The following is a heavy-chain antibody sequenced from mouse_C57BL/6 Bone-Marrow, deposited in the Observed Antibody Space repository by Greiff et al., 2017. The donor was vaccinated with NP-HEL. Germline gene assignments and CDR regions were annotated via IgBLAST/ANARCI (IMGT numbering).Heavy chain of an antibody. CDR2: IDPENGDT. CDR3: TGLSSYGEYYFDY. CDR1: GFNIKDDY. J-gene: IGHJ2*01. D-gene: IGHD1-1*01. Sequence: EVKLVESGAELVRPGASVKLSCTASGFNIKDDYMHWVKQRPEQGLEWIGWIDPENGDTEYASKFQGKATITADTSSNTAYLQLSSLTSEDTAVYYCTGLSSYGEYYFDYWGQGTTLTVSS. V-gene: IGHV14-4*01.